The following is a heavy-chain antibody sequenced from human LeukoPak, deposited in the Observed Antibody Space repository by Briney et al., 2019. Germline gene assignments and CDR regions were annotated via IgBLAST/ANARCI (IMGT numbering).Heavy chain of an antibody. CDR2: INSDGSST. V-gene: IGHV3-74*01. CDR3: ARADYYDSSGYRPLGY. CDR1: GFTFSSYW. D-gene: IGHD3-22*01. J-gene: IGHJ4*02. Sequence: GGSLRLSCAASGFTFSSYWINWVRQVLGKGLVWVSRINSDGSSTSYADSVKGRFTISRDNAKNTLYLQMNSLRAEDTAVYYCARADYYDSSGYRPLGYWGQGTLVTVSS.